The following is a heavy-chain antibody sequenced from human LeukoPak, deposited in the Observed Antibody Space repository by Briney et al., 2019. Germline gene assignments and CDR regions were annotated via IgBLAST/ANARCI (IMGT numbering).Heavy chain of an antibody. CDR3: ARGHYTSDWYYFDY. D-gene: IGHD6-19*01. CDR1: GFTFTTYE. J-gene: IGHJ4*02. V-gene: IGHV3-48*03. CDR2: ISSSGSII. Sequence: GGSLRLSCAASGFTFTTYEMNWVRQAPGKGLEWVSFISSSGSIIYYADSVQGRFTISRDNAKNSLCLQMNSLRAEDTAVYYCARGHYTSDWYYFDYWGQGTLVTVSS.